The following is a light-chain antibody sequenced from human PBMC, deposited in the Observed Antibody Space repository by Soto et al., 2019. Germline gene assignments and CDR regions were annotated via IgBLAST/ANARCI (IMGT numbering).Light chain of an antibody. CDR2: GAS. Sequence: DIQMTQSPSSLSASVGDRVTITCRASQSISIYLNWYQQKPGKAPKLLISGASSLQSGVPSRFSGGGYGTDFSLTIRSLQPEDFATYYCQHTYRIPYTFGQGTKVDIK. V-gene: IGKV1-39*01. J-gene: IGKJ2*01. CDR3: QHTYRIPYT. CDR1: QSISIY.